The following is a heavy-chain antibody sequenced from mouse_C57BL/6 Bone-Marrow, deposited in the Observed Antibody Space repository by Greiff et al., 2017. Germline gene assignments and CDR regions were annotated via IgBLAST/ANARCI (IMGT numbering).Heavy chain of an antibody. J-gene: IGHJ4*01. D-gene: IGHD1-1*01. CDR3: ARLNYYGSSLDAMDY. V-gene: IGHV1-81*01. CDR1: GYTFTSYG. CDR2: IYPRSGNT. Sequence: QVQLQQSGAELARPGASVKLSCKASGYTFTSYGISWVKQRTGQGLEWIGEIYPRSGNTYYNEKFKGKATLTADTSSSTAYMELRSLTSEDSAVYFCARLNYYGSSLDAMDYWGQGTSVTVSS.